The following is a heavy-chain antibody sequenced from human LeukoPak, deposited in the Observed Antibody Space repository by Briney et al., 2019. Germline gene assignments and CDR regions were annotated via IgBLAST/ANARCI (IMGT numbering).Heavy chain of an antibody. V-gene: IGHV3-20*04. D-gene: IGHD6-13*01. CDR1: GFTFDDYG. CDR3: AKDHSSSWYYFDY. CDR2: INWNGGST. Sequence: GGSLRLSCAASGFTFDDYGMSWVRQAPGKGLEWVSGINWNGGSTGYADSVKGRFTISRDNAKNSLYLQMNSLRAEDTAVYYCAKDHSSSWYYFDYWGQGTLVTVSS. J-gene: IGHJ4*02.